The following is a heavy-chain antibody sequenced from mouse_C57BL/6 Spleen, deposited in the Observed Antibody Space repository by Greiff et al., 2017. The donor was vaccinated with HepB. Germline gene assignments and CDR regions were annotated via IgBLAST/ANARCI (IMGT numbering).Heavy chain of an antibody. CDR3: ARYYYGSRYFDY. Sequence: QVQLQQPGAELVMPGASVKLSCKASGYTFTSYWMHWVKQRPGQGLEWIGEIDPSDSYTNYNQKFKGKSTLTVEKSSSTAYMQLRSLTSEDSAVYYCARYYYGSRYFDYWGQGTTLTVSS. J-gene: IGHJ2*01. CDR2: IDPSDSYT. D-gene: IGHD1-1*01. CDR1: GYTFTSYW. V-gene: IGHV1-69*01.